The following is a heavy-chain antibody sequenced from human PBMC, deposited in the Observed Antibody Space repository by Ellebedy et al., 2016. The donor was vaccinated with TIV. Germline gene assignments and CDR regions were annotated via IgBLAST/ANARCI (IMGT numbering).Heavy chain of an antibody. CDR1: VCTFSNYV. CDR2: IIPVLGIP. Sequence: AASVKVSCKASVCTFSNYVISWVRQAPGQGLEWLGGIIPVLGIPIYAQDFQGRLTITADKSTSTAFMDLGSLRSDDTAMYYCARSQGPDQLLWGVGSWGQGTRVTVSS. CDR3: ARSQGPDQLLWGVGS. J-gene: IGHJ5*01. D-gene: IGHD2-2*01. V-gene: IGHV1-69*10.